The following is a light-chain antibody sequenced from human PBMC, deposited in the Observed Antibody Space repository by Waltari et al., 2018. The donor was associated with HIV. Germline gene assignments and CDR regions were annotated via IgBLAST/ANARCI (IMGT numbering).Light chain of an antibody. Sequence: NFMLTQPHSVSESPGKTITISCTRSSGSIDSNYVQWYQQRPGSAPTTVIYDDHQRPPGVPDRFSGSIDSSSNAASLTIAGLKTEDEADYYCQSYDSSMPWVFGGGTKLTVL. CDR1: SGSIDSNY. CDR2: DDH. J-gene: IGLJ3*02. CDR3: QSYDSSMPWV. V-gene: IGLV6-57*04.